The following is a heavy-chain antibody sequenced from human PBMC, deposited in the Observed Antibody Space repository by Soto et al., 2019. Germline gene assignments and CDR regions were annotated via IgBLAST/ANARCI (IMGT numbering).Heavy chain of an antibody. CDR1: GFSLTTSGVG. CDR2: IYLDDDK. J-gene: IGHJ4*02. Sequence: HITLNESGPTVVRPTEPLTLTCRFSGFSLTTSGVGVGWIRQSPGKAPEWLALIYLDDDKRYSASLKSRLTITKDTSKNQVVLTVSDLDPTDTATYYCAHRVLRTVFGLVTTTAIYFDFWGQGTPVAVSS. CDR3: AHRVLRTVFGLVTTTAIYFDF. V-gene: IGHV2-5*02. D-gene: IGHD3-3*01.